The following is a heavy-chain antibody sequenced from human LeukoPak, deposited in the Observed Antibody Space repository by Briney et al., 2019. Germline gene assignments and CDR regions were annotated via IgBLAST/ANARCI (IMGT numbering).Heavy chain of an antibody. J-gene: IGHJ4*02. CDR3: ARRGSGWYVDY. D-gene: IGHD6-19*01. CDR1: GYTFTSYW. V-gene: IGHV5-51*01. Sequence: HGESLKISCKGSGYTFTSYWIGWVRQMPGKGLEWMGITYPGDSDTRYSPSFQGQVSISVDKSISTAYLQWSSLKASDTAMYYCARRGSGWYVDYWGQGTLVTVSS. CDR2: TYPGDSDT.